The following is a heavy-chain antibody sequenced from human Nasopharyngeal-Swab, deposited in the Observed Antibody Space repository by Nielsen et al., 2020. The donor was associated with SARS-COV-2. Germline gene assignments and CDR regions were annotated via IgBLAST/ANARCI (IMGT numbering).Heavy chain of an antibody. J-gene: IGHJ4*02. V-gene: IGHV1-46*01. CDR1: GYTFTSYY. CDR3: AADGFSLYYFDY. Sequence: ASVKVSCKASGYTFTSYYMHWVRQAPGQGLEWMGIINPSGGSTSYAQKFQGRVTMTRDTSTSTVYMELSSLRSEDTAVYYCAADGFSLYYFDYWGQGTLVTVSS. CDR2: INPSGGST. D-gene: IGHD2-8*01.